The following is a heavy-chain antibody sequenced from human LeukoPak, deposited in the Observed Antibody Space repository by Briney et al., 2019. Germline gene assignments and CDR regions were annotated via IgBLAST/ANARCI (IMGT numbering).Heavy chain of an antibody. CDR3: ARDRYCSSISCQTGWFDP. J-gene: IGHJ5*02. Sequence: SETLSLTCTVSGGSISSYYWSWIRQPPGKGLEWIGYIYYSGSTNYNPSLTSRVTLSVDTSKNQFSLKLSSVTAADTAVYYCARDRYCSSISCQTGWFDPWGQGTLVTVSS. D-gene: IGHD2-2*01. V-gene: IGHV4-59*12. CDR2: IYYSGST. CDR1: GGSISSYY.